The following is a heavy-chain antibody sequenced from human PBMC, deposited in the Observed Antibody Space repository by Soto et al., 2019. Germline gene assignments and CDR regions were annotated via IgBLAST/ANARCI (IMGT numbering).Heavy chain of an antibody. CDR2: ISAYNGNT. CDR3: ARDRYYYDSSGYSTRDY. Sequence: ASVKVSFKPSGYTFTSYGISWVRQAPGQGLEWMGWISAYNGNTNYAQKLQGRVTMTTDTSTSTAYMELRSLRSDDTAVYYCARDRYYYDSSGYSTRDYWGQGTLVTVSS. D-gene: IGHD3-22*01. V-gene: IGHV1-18*01. CDR1: GYTFTSYG. J-gene: IGHJ4*02.